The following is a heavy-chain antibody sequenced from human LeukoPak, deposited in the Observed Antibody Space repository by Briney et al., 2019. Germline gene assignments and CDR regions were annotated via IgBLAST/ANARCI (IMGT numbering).Heavy chain of an antibody. Sequence: GASVKVSCKASGYTFTTYDINWVRQANGQGLEWMGWIDPKSGNTGYAQKFQGRVTMTRDTSTNTIYMELSGLKSEDTAFYYCATAPPNDNTASYDYWGQGTLLTVSS. CDR1: GYTFTTYD. V-gene: IGHV1-8*02. CDR3: ATAPPNDNTASYDY. J-gene: IGHJ4*02. CDR2: IDPKSGNT. D-gene: IGHD3-22*01.